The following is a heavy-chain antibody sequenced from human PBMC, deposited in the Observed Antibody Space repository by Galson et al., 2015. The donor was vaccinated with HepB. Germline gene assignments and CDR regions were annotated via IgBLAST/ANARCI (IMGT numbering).Heavy chain of an antibody. Sequence: SLRLSCAASGFTFSSYSMNWVRQAPGKGLEWVSSIRSSSSYIYYADSVKGRFTISRDNAKNSLYLQMNSLRAEDTAVYYCARTIVGATPAFDIWGQGTMVTVSS. CDR1: GFTFSSYS. J-gene: IGHJ3*02. V-gene: IGHV3-21*01. CDR3: ARTIVGATPAFDI. D-gene: IGHD1-26*01. CDR2: IRSSSSYI.